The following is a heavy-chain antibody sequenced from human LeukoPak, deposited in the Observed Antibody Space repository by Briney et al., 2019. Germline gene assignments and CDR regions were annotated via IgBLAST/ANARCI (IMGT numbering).Heavy chain of an antibody. CDR3: ARDLDGEDYFDY. CDR1: GGSISSGSYY. CDR2: IYTSGST. V-gene: IGHV4-61*02. D-gene: IGHD1-1*01. J-gene: IGHJ4*02. Sequence: SQTLSLTCTVSGGSISSGSYYWSWIRQPAGKGLEWIGRIYTSGSTNYNPSLKSRVTISVDTSKNQFSLKLSSVTAADTAVYYCARDLDGEDYFDYWGQGTLVTVSS.